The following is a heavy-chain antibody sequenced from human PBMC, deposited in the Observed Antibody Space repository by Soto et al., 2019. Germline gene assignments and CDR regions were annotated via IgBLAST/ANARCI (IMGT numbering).Heavy chain of an antibody. J-gene: IGHJ4*02. Sequence: PSETLSLTCTVSGGSINNYYWSWIRQTPGKGLEWIANIYHSGRSNYNPSLKSRVTISVDTSKNQFSLKLSSVTAADTAVYYCARGLGYSSSWSMYYFDYWGQGTLVTVSS. CDR3: ARGLGYSSSWSMYYFDY. V-gene: IGHV4-59*01. CDR1: GGSINNYY. CDR2: IYHSGRS. D-gene: IGHD6-13*01.